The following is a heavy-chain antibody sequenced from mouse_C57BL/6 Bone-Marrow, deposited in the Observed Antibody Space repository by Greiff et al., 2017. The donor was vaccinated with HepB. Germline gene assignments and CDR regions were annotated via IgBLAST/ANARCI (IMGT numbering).Heavy chain of an antibody. CDR2: ISYSGSN. J-gene: IGHJ1*03. V-gene: IGHV3-1*01. CDR3: ARGTGVYWYFDV. Sequence: EVQLVESGPGMVKPSQSLSLTCTVTGYSITSGYDWHWIRHFPGNKLEWMGYISYSGSNNYNPSLKSRISITHDTSKNHFFLKLNSVTTEDTATYYCARGTGVYWYFDVWGTGTTVTVSS. D-gene: IGHD4-1*01. CDR1: GYSITSGYD.